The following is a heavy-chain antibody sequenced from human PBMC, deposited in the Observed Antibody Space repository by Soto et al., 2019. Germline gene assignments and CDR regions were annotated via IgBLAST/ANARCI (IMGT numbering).Heavy chain of an antibody. CDR3: ARGDSLLDY. CDR1: GYTFTSYD. V-gene: IGHV1-8*01. CDR2: MNPNSGNT. D-gene: IGHD3-22*01. J-gene: IGHJ4*02. Sequence: SVKVACKASGYTFTSYDINWVRQATGQGLEWMGWMNPNSGNTGYAHKCQGRVTMTRNTSISTAYMELSSLTSEDTAVYYCARGDSLLDYWGQGALVTVSS.